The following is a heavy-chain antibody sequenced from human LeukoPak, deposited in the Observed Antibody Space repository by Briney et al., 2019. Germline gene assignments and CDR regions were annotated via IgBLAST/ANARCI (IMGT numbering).Heavy chain of an antibody. CDR3: AKVSIVNWYFEY. V-gene: IGHV3-23*01. D-gene: IGHD1-1*01. Sequence: PTGGSLRLSCAASGVSFSSYALSWVRQIPGKGLEWVSNISGSGGTTSYADSVRGRFTVSRDNSKNTLYLQMNSLRAEDTAVYYCAKVSIVNWYFEYWGQGTLVTVSS. CDR2: ISGSGGTT. J-gene: IGHJ4*02. CDR1: GVSFSSYA.